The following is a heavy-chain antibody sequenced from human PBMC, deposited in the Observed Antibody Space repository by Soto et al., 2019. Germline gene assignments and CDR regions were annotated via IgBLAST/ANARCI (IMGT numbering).Heavy chain of an antibody. CDR2: ISYDGSNK. V-gene: IGHV3-30*18. CDR1: GFTFSSYG. J-gene: IGHJ6*02. Sequence: QVQLVESGGGVVQPGRSLRLSCAASGFTFSSYGMHWVRQAPGKGLEWVAVISYDGSNKYYADSVKGRFTISRDNSKNTLYLQMNSLRAEDTAVYYCAKDWDGSGRDVWGQGTTVTVSS. CDR3: AKDWDGSGRDV. D-gene: IGHD3-10*01.